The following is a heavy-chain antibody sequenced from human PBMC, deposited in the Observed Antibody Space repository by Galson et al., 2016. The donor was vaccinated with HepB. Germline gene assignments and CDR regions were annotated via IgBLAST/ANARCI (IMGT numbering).Heavy chain of an antibody. V-gene: IGHV4-31*03. CDR2: IFYSGSS. CDR3: TSGLVRGVISF. D-gene: IGHD3-10*01. Sequence: TCSVSGGSISSGGYYWSWIRQHPGKGLEWIGYIFYSGSSYYNPSLKSRVTISVDTSKNQFSLKLSSVTAADTAVYHCTSGLVRGVISFWGQGFLVSVSS. CDR1: GGSISSGGYY. J-gene: IGHJ4*02.